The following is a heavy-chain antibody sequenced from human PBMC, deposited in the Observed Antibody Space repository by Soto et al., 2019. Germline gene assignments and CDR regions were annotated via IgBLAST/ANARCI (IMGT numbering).Heavy chain of an antibody. V-gene: IGHV3-33*01. J-gene: IGHJ6*02. Sequence: SLRLSCAASGFSFSSYGMHWVRQAPGKGLEWVAFIWYDGSNRYHADSVKGRFSISRDNPTNTLYLEMSNLRAEDTALYYCARDFSSGMDVWGQGTTVTVSS. CDR3: ARDFSSGMDV. D-gene: IGHD3-3*01. CDR2: IWYDGSNR. CDR1: GFSFSSYG.